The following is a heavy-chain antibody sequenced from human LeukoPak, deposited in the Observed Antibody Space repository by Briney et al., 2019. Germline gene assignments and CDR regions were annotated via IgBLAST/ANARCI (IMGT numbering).Heavy chain of an antibody. D-gene: IGHD3-22*01. CDR3: AKDAYLTPKDSSGYCDAFDI. CDR1: GFTFSSYG. CDR2: ISGSGGST. V-gene: IGHV3-23*01. J-gene: IGHJ3*02. Sequence: AGGSLRLSCAASGFTFSSYGMSWVRQAPGKGLEWVSAISGSGGSTYYADSVKGRFTISRDNSKNTLYLQMNSLRAEDTAVYYCAKDAYLTPKDSSGYCDAFDIWGQGTMVTVSS.